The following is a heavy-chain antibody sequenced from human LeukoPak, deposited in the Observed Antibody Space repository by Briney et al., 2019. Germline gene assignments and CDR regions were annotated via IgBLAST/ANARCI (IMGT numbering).Heavy chain of an antibody. Sequence: SETLSLTCAVYGGSFSGYYWSWIRQPPGKGLEWIGEINHSGSTNYNPSLKSRVTISVDTSKNQFSLKLSSVTAADTAVYYCARGCDSSSWYYFDYWGQGTLVTVSS. J-gene: IGHJ4*02. CDR3: ARGCDSSSWYYFDY. CDR1: GGSFSGYY. V-gene: IGHV4-34*01. CDR2: INHSGST. D-gene: IGHD6-13*01.